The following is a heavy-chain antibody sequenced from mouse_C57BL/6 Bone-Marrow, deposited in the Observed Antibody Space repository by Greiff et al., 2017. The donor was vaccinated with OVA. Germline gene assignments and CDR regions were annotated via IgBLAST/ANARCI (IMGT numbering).Heavy chain of an antibody. D-gene: IGHD2-10*01. V-gene: IGHV1-50*01. CDR3: ARESLLWPYYFDY. Sequence: QVQLQQPGAELVKPGASVKLSCKASGYTFTSYWMQWVKQRPGQGLEWIGEIDPSDSYTNYNQKFKGKGTLTVDTSSSTAYLQLSSLTSEDSAVYYCARESLLWPYYFDYWGQGTTLTVSS. CDR1: GYTFTSYW. J-gene: IGHJ2*01. CDR2: IDPSDSYT.